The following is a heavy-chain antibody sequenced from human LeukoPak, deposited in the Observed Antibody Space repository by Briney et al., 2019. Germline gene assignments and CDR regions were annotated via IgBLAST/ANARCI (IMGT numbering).Heavy chain of an antibody. CDR1: GFTFSRNA. J-gene: IGHJ4*02. CDR2: ISGNGLGT. D-gene: IGHD3-22*01. Sequence: GGSLRLSCAASGFTFSRNAMNWVRQAPGKGLEWVAAISGNGLGTYYADSVKGRFNISRDNSRNTLYLQMNSLRIEDTAFYYCAKDANYLRSSGYLVPIDFWGQGTLVTVSS. CDR3: AKDANYLRSSGYLVPIDF. V-gene: IGHV3-23*01.